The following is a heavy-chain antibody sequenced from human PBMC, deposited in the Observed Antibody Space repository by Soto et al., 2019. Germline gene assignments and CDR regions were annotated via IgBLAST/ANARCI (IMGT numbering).Heavy chain of an antibody. CDR3: AREGGRLTDSSGYYYYYGMDV. Sequence: SETLSLTCTVSGGSISGYYWSWIRQAPGKGLEWIGYIYYSGSTNYNPSLKSRVTISVDTSKNQFSLKLSSVTAADTAVYYCAREGGRLTDSSGYYYYYGMDVWGQGTTVTVSS. CDR2: IYYSGST. CDR1: GGSISGYY. V-gene: IGHV4-59*01. J-gene: IGHJ6*02. D-gene: IGHD3-22*01.